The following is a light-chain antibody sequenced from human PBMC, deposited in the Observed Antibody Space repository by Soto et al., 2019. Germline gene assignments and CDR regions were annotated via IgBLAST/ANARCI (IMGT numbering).Light chain of an antibody. V-gene: IGKV3-15*01. CDR2: GAS. J-gene: IGKJ5*01. CDR3: QQYTNWPPIT. Sequence: EIVMTQSPATLSVSPGERATLSFRASQSVSSNLAWYQQKPGQAPRLLIYGASTRATGIPARFSGSGSGTAFTLTISSLQSEDFAVYYCQQYTNWPPITFGQGTRLEIK. CDR1: QSVSSN.